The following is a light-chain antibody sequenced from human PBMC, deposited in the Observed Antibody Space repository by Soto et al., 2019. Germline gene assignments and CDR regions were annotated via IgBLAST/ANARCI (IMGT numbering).Light chain of an antibody. CDR2: GAS. Sequence: EIVLTQSPCTLSLSPGERATLSCRASQSVSSTYLAWYHHKPGQAPRLLIYGASSRATDVPDRFSGSGSGADFTLTISRLEPEDFAVYYCQQYGSSPPRTFGQGTKVDIK. CDR3: QQYGSSPPRT. J-gene: IGKJ1*01. CDR1: QSVSSTY. V-gene: IGKV3-20*01.